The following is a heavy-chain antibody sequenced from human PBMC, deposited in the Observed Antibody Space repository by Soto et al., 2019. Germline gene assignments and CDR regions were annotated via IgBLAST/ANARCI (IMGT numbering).Heavy chain of an antibody. D-gene: IGHD2-21*02. Sequence: QVQLVQSGVEVKKPGASVKVSCQASGYTFTDYYMHWVRQAPGQGLEWMGWINPNTGVTNCAQKFQGWVTMTRDTSISTAYMQLSRLRSDDTAVYYCARGPHIVVVTAIPLAYWGQGTLVTVSS. J-gene: IGHJ4*02. CDR3: ARGPHIVVVTAIPLAY. CDR1: GYTFTDYY. CDR2: INPNTGVT. V-gene: IGHV1-2*04.